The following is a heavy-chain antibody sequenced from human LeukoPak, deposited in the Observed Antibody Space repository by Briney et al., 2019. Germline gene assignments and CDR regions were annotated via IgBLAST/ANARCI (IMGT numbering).Heavy chain of an antibody. CDR3: ASRKLGNDY. V-gene: IGHV4-59*02. D-gene: IGHD7-27*01. CDR2: VYHTGST. J-gene: IGHJ4*02. Sequence: SETLSLTCTISGGSVSDYYWSWIRQSPGKGLEWIGYVYHTGSTSYSPSLKSRVTISADTSQNQFSLKLSSVTAADTAVYYCASRKLGNDYWGQGTLVTVSS. CDR1: GGSVSDYY.